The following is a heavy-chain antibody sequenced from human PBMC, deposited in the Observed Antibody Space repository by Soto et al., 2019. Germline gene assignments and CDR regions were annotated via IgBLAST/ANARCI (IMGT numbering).Heavy chain of an antibody. J-gene: IGHJ6*03. CDR1: GYTFTSYD. D-gene: IGHD3-3*01. CDR3: VRSHKCYECWSGPLSGNYYGYYIKV. Sequence: QVQLVQSGAEVKKPGASVKVSCKASGYTFTSYDINWVRQATGQVLEWMGWMNPNSGNKSYAQKLQSRVNMPRNTSIWVAYIELGSLRSEDTAVYYCVRSHKCYECWSGPLSGNYYGYYIKVGCKCTTVTV. CDR2: MNPNSGNK. V-gene: IGHV1-8*01.